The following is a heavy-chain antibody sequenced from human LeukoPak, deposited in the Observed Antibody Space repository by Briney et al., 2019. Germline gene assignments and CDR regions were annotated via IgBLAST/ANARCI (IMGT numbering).Heavy chain of an antibody. J-gene: IGHJ5*02. V-gene: IGHV5-51*01. D-gene: IGHD3-3*01. Sequence: GESLKISCKGSGYSFTSYWIGWVRQLPGKGLEWMGIIYPGDSDTKYSPSFQGRVPISADKSISTAYLQWSSLKASDTAMYYCARPHYDFWSGYTWGQGTLVTVSS. CDR1: GYSFTSYW. CDR3: ARPHYDFWSGYT. CDR2: IYPGDSDT.